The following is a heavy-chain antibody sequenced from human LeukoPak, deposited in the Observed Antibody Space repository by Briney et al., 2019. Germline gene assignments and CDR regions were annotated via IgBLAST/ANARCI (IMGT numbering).Heavy chain of an antibody. CDR2: IKSKTDGGTT. CDR3: ARAYGSGWYPIGY. CDR1: GFTFSNAW. J-gene: IGHJ4*02. Sequence: GALRLSCAASGFTFSNAWMSWVRQAPGKGLEWVGRIKSKTDGGTTDYAAPVKGRFTISRDDSKNTLYLQMNSLRAEDTAVYYCARAYGSGWYPIGYWGQGTLVTVSS. V-gene: IGHV3-15*01. D-gene: IGHD6-19*01.